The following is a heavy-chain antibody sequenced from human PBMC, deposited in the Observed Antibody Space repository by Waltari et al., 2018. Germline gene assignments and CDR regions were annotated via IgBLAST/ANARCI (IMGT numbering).Heavy chain of an antibody. CDR3: ARDLYHAMDV. CDR2: IWYDGSNK. Sequence: QVQLVESGGGVGQPGRSLRPSWAASGFTFSRYGMHWVRQDPGKGLEWVAVIWYDGSNKYYADSVKGRFTISRDNSKNTLYLQMNSLRDDDTAVYYCARDLYHAMDVWGQGTTVIVSS. J-gene: IGHJ6*02. CDR1: GFTFSRYG. V-gene: IGHV3-33*01.